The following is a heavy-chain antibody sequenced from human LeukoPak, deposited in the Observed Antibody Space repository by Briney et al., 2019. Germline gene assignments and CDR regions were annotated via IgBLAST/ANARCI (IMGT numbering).Heavy chain of an antibody. Sequence: AGGSLRLSCAASGFTFSDYYMSWIRQAPGKGLEWVSYISSSGSTIYYADSVKGRFTISRDNAKNTLYLQMNSLRAEDTAVYYCAKGSDYGDPDAFDIWGQGTMVTVSS. V-gene: IGHV3-11*01. J-gene: IGHJ3*02. CDR1: GFTFSDYY. CDR2: ISSSGSTI. CDR3: AKGSDYGDPDAFDI. D-gene: IGHD4-17*01.